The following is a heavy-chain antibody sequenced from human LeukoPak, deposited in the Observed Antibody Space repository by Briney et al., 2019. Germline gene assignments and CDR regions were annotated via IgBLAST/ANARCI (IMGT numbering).Heavy chain of an antibody. J-gene: IGHJ5*02. Sequence: TSETLSLTCTVSGGSISSSSYYWGWIRQPPGKGLEWIGSIYYSGSTYYNPSLKSRVTISVDTSKNQFSLKLSSVTAADTAVYYCARDRYYYDSSGYGLWFDPWGQGTLVTVSS. V-gene: IGHV4-39*07. CDR3: ARDRYYYDSSGYGLWFDP. CDR1: GGSISSSSYY. D-gene: IGHD3-22*01. CDR2: IYYSGST.